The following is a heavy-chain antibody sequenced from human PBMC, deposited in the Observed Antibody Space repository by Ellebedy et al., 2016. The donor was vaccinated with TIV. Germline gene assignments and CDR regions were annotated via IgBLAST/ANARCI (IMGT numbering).Heavy chain of an antibody. V-gene: IGHV1-8*01. CDR3: ARGYCSGGSCYSVWFDP. CDR2: MNPNSGNT. D-gene: IGHD2-15*01. Sequence: AASVKVSCKASGYTFTSYDINWVRQATGQGLEWMGWMNPNSGNTGYAQKFQGRVTMTRNTSISTAYMELSSLRSEDTAVYYCARGYCSGGSCYSVWFDPWGQGTLVTVSS. CDR1: GYTFTSYD. J-gene: IGHJ5*02.